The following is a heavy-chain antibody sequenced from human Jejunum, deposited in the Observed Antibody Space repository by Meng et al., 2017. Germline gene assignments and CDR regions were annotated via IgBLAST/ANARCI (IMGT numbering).Heavy chain of an antibody. CDR2: IWYDGSQT. CDR1: GFPFSRYG. D-gene: IGHD7-27*01. CDR3: ARDIRVTGGYWYLDL. J-gene: IGHJ2*01. Sequence: GESLKISCAAFGFPFSRYGMHWVRQAPGKGLEWVGQIWYDGSQTHQIDSVKGRFTISRDNSKNTLSLQMNSLRAEDTAVYYCARDIRVTGGYWYLDLWGRGTLVTVSS. V-gene: IGHV3-33*01.